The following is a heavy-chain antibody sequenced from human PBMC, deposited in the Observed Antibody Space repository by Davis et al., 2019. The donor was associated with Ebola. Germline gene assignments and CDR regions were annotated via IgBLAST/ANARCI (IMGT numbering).Heavy chain of an antibody. J-gene: IGHJ6*04. V-gene: IGHV4-59*01. CDR1: GGSISSYY. CDR3: ARDARGYDFWSGYYTPYGMDV. D-gene: IGHD3-3*01. CDR2: VHDSGST. Sequence: SETLSLTCTVSGGSISSYYWSWIRQPPGKGLEWIGYVHDSGSTNYKLSLESRVAISVDTSKNQFSLKLSSVTAADTAVYYCARDARGYDFWSGYYTPYGMDVWGKGTTVTVSS.